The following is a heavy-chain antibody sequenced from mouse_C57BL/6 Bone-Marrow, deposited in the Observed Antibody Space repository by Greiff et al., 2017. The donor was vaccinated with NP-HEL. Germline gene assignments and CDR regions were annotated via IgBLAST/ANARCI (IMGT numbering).Heavy chain of an antibody. CDR3: ARRYYGSSLDY. CDR2: INYDGSST. Sequence: EVQVVESEGGLVQPGSSMKLSCTASGFTFSDYYMAWVRQVPEKGLEWVANINYDGSSTYYLDSLKSRFIISRDNAKNILYLQMSSLKSEDTATYYCARRYYGSSLDYWGQGTSVTVSS. V-gene: IGHV5-16*02. CDR1: GFTFSDYY. J-gene: IGHJ4*01. D-gene: IGHD1-1*01.